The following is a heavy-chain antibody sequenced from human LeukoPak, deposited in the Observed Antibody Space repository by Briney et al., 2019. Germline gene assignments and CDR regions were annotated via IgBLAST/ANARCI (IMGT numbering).Heavy chain of an antibody. CDR1: GGSISSYY. CDR3: ARTYYCGSGSYGFVY. D-gene: IGHD3-10*01. Sequence: SETLSLTCTVSGGSISSYYWSWIRQPPGKGLEWIGYIYYSGSTNYNPSLKSRVTISVDTSKNQLSLKLSSVTAADTAVYYCARTYYCGSGSYGFVYWGQGSLVTVSS. CDR2: IYYSGST. V-gene: IGHV4-59*01. J-gene: IGHJ4*02.